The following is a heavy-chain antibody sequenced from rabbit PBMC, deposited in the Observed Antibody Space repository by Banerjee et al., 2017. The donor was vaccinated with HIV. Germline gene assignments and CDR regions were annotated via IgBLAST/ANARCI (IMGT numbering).Heavy chain of an antibody. CDR2: IYTGSGAT. V-gene: IGHV1S43*01. CDR3: ARDLAGVIGWNFNL. Sequence: QSLEESGGGLVQPGGSLKLSCKASGFDFSSYGVSWVRQAPGKGLELFGCIYTGSGATWYASWVNGRFTISRSTSLNTVDLKMTSLTAADTATYFCARDLAGVIGWNFNLGGPGTLVTGS. J-gene: IGHJ4*01. CDR1: GFDFSSYGV. D-gene: IGHD4-1*01.